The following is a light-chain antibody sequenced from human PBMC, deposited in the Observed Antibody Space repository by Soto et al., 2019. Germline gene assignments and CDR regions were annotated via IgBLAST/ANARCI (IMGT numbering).Light chain of an antibody. Sequence: EIVLTQSPGTLSLSPGEGATLSCRASQSFVSSYLAWYQQKPGQAPRLLIYGASNRATGIPARFSGSGSGTDFTLTISSLEPEDFAVYYCQQRSNWPPTFGQGTKVDIK. CDR1: QSFVSSY. J-gene: IGKJ1*01. CDR2: GAS. V-gene: IGKV3-11*01. CDR3: QQRSNWPPT.